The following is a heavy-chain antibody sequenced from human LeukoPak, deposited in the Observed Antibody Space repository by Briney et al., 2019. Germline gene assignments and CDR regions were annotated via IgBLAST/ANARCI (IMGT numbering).Heavy chain of an antibody. Sequence: GGSLRLSCAASGFTFSSYAVSWVRQAPGKGLEWVSAISGSGGTTYYADSVKGRFTISRDNSKNTLYLQMNSLRAEDTAVYYCAKVGPRYCSGGSCSPPSWFDPWGQGTLVTVSS. CDR2: ISGSGGTT. D-gene: IGHD2-15*01. J-gene: IGHJ5*02. CDR1: GFTFSSYA. V-gene: IGHV3-23*01. CDR3: AKVGPRYCSGGSCSPPSWFDP.